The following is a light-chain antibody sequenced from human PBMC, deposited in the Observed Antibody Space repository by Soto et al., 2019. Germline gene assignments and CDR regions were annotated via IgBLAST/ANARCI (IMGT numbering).Light chain of an antibody. Sequence: EVMMTQFPDTVSVTPGETVTLSCGASQSVRTNLAWYQQRPGPAPRLLIHYSSTRASDIPARFSGSGSGTKCNLAISSLQSEDFAVYYCQQYAYWSETFAQGPKV. J-gene: IGKJ1*01. CDR2: YSS. V-gene: IGKV3D-15*01. CDR3: QQYAYWSET. CDR1: QSVRTN.